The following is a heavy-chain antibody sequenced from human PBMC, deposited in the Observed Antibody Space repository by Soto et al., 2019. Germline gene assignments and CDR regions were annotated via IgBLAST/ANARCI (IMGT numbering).Heavy chain of an antibody. Sequence: QLQMQESGPGLVKPSETLSLTCTVSGDSISSSSYYWGWIRQPPGKGLEWIGSIYYTGSTYYNPSLKSRVTITVDTSKKQFSLKLTSVTAADTAVYYCGRGMGGRWLVIDSWGQGTLVTVSS. CDR3: GRGMGGRWLVIDS. CDR1: GDSISSSSYY. J-gene: IGHJ4*02. V-gene: IGHV4-39*01. CDR2: IYYTGST. D-gene: IGHD6-6*01.